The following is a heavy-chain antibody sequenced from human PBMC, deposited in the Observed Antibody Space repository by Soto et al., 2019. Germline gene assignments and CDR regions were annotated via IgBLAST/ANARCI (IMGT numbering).Heavy chain of an antibody. V-gene: IGHV1-69*01. CDR2: IIPIFGTA. D-gene: IGHD3-22*01. J-gene: IGHJ2*01. CDR3: ASYYYDRSGTPWDWYFDL. Sequence: QVQLVQSGAEVKKPGSSVKVSCKASGGTFSSYAISWVRQAPGQGLEWMGGIIPIFGTANYTQKFQGRVTITADESTSTAYMELSSLRSENTAVYYCASYYYDRSGTPWDWYFDLWGRGTLVTVSS. CDR1: GGTFSSYA.